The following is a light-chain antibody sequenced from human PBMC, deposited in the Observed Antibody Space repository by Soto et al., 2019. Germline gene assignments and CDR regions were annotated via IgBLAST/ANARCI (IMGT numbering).Light chain of an antibody. V-gene: IGKV3-11*01. Sequence: EIVLTQSPGTLSLSPGERATLSCRASQSVSSYIAWYQEKPGQAPRLLIYDASNRATGIPARFSGTGSGTDFTLTISCLEPEDFAVYYCQQRDNWPLTFGQGTRLDIK. CDR2: DAS. CDR3: QQRDNWPLT. CDR1: QSVSSY. J-gene: IGKJ5*01.